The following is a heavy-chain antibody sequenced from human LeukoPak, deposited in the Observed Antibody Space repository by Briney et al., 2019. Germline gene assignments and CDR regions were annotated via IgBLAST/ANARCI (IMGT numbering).Heavy chain of an antibody. CDR3: ARDSNSLRYGQEDV. CDR1: GFTFSSYA. V-gene: IGHV3-30*04. D-gene: IGHD4-17*01. Sequence: GRSLRLSCAASGFTFSSYAMHWVRQAPGKGLEWVAVISYDGSNKYYADSVKGRFTISRDNSKNTLYLQMNSLRAEDTAVYYCARDSNSLRYGQEDVWGQGTTVTVSS. J-gene: IGHJ6*02. CDR2: ISYDGSNK.